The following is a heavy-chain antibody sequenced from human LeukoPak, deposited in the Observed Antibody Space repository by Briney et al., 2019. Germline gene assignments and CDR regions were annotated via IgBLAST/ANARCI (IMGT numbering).Heavy chain of an antibody. CDR3: ARDGQWLVPTWFDP. J-gene: IGHJ5*02. V-gene: IGHV1-18*01. CDR1: GYTFTSYG. CDR2: ISTYNGNT. D-gene: IGHD6-19*01. Sequence: ASVKVSCKASGYTFTSYGISRVRQAPGQGLEWMGWISTYNGNTNYAQKLQGRVTMTTDTSTSTAYMELRSLRSDDTAVYYCARDGQWLVPTWFDPWGQGTLVTVSS.